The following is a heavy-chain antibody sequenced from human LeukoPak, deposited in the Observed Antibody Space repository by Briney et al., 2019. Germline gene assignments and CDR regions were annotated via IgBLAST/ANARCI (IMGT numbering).Heavy chain of an antibody. CDR1: GFTFSSYG. D-gene: IGHD3-10*01. J-gene: IGHJ3*02. CDR3: AKGRGAFDI. CDR2: ISNDGSNK. Sequence: PGGSLRLSCVASGFTFSSYGMHWVRQAPGKGLEWVAVISNDGSNKYYADSVKGRFTISRDSSKNTLYLQMNSLRAEDTAVYYCAKGRGAFDIWGQGTMVTVSS. V-gene: IGHV3-30*18.